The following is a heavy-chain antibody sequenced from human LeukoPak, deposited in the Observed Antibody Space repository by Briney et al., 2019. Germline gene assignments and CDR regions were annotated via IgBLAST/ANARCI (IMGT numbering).Heavy chain of an antibody. CDR2: IYYSGST. V-gene: IGHV4-39*01. J-gene: IGHJ5*02. CDR1: GGSISSSSYY. D-gene: IGHD4/OR15-4a*01. Sequence: KPSETLSLTCTVSGGSISSSSYYWGWIRQPPGKGLEWIGSIYYSGSTYYNPSLKSRVTISVDTSKNQFSLKLSSVTAADTAVYYCARRAGWFDPWGQGTLVTVSS. CDR3: ARRAGWFDP.